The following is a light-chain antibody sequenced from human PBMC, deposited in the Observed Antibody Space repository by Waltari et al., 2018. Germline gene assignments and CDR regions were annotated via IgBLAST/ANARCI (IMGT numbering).Light chain of an antibody. Sequence: QSALTQPRSVSGSPGQSVTISCTGTSNDVGGYNYVSWYQQHPGKAPKRMIYDVSKRPAGVPDRFSASKSGNTASLTISGLQAEDEADYYCCSYAGSYTVVFGGGTKLTVL. CDR3: CSYAGSYTVV. CDR2: DVS. CDR1: SNDVGGYNY. J-gene: IGLJ2*01. V-gene: IGLV2-11*01.